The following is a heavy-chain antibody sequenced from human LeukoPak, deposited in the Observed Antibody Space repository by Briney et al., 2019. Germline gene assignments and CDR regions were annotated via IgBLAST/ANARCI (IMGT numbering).Heavy chain of an antibody. CDR2: ISGSGGST. D-gene: IGHD1-26*01. J-gene: IGHJ4*02. CDR3: AKKKRGEDSEGATEFDY. CDR1: GFTFSDHY. V-gene: IGHV3-23*01. Sequence: GGSLRLSCAASGFTFSDHYMSWIRQAPGKGLEWVSAISGSGGSTYYADSVKGRFTISRDNSKNTLYLQMNSLRAEDTAVYYCAKKKRGEDSEGATEFDYWGQGTLVTVSS.